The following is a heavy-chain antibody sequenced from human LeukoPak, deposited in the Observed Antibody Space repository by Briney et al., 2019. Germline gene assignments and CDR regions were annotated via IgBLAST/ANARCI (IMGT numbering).Heavy chain of an antibody. CDR1: GFTVSSNY. CDR3: AREDGSSWQLDY. CDR2: IYSGGST. J-gene: IGHJ4*02. D-gene: IGHD6-13*01. Sequence: GGSLRLSCAASGFTVSSNYMSWVRQAPGKGLEWVSVIYSGGSTYYADSVKGRFTISRDNSKNTLYLQMNSLRAEDTAVYYCAREDGSSWQLDYWGQGTLVTVSS. V-gene: IGHV3-66*01.